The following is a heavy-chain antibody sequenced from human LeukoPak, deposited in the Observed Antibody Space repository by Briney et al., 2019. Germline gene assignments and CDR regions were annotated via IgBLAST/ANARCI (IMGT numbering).Heavy chain of an antibody. CDR3: AREPGGVDY. V-gene: IGHV3-21*01. CDR2: ISSSSYYI. D-gene: IGHD3-16*01. CDR1: GFTFSSYG. Sequence: SGGSLRLSCAASGFTFSSYGMHWVRQAPGKGLEWVSSISSSSYYIYYADSVKGRFTISRDNAKNSLYLQMNSLRAEDTAVYYCAREPGGVDYWGQGTLVTVSS. J-gene: IGHJ4*02.